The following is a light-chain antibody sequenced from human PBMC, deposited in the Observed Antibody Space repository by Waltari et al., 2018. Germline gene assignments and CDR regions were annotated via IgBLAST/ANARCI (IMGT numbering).Light chain of an antibody. CDR2: AAS. CDR1: QSITRY. J-gene: IGKJ1*01. V-gene: IGKV1-39*01. Sequence: DIQMTQSPSSLSASVGDRVTITCRASQSITRYLNWYQQKPGKAPKLLIYAASTLESGVPSRFSGSGSGTDFSLTISRLEPEDFAVYYCQQYGSSPWTFGQGTKVEIK. CDR3: QQYGSSPWT.